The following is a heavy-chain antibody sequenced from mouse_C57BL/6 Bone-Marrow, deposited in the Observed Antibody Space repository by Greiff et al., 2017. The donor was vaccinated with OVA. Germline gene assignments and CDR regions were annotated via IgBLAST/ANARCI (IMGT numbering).Heavy chain of an antibody. CDR1: GFTFSDYG. V-gene: IGHV5-15*01. D-gene: IGHD1-1*01. CDR3: ARLLRSSYFDY. CDR2: ISNLAYSI. Sequence: DVLLVESGGGLVQPGGSLKLSCAASGFTFSDYGMAWVRQAPRKGPEWVAFISNLAYSIYYADTVTGRFTISRENAKNTLYLEMSSLRSEDTAMYYCARLLRSSYFDYWGKGTTLTVSS. J-gene: IGHJ2*01.